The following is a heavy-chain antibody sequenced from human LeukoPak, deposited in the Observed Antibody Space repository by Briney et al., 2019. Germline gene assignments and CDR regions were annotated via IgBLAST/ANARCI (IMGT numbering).Heavy chain of an antibody. CDR2: ISGSGTAT. CDR3: TKNYGYYIGSSYFDY. CDR1: GFTFSSYA. D-gene: IGHD1-26*01. Sequence: GGSLRLSCAASGFTFSSYAMSWVRQAPGKGLEWVSGISGSGTATYYADSVKGRFTISRDNSKNTLYPQMNSLRAEDTAVYYCTKNYGYYIGSSYFDYWGQGTLVTVSS. V-gene: IGHV3-23*01. J-gene: IGHJ4*02.